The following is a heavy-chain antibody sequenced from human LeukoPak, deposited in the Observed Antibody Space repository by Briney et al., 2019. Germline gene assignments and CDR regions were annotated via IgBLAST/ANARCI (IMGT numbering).Heavy chain of an antibody. Sequence: GGTLRLSCVGSGSTIRDYAMGWVRQAPGKGLEWVSVLSATGDYTEYADSVRGRFTISRDTSQNTLSLQMYSLRAEDTALYYCAKKPALIKYPFDNWGQGTLVTVSS. V-gene: IGHV3-23*01. D-gene: IGHD2-2*01. CDR2: LSATGDYT. CDR3: AKKPALIKYPFDN. J-gene: IGHJ4*02. CDR1: GSTIRDYA.